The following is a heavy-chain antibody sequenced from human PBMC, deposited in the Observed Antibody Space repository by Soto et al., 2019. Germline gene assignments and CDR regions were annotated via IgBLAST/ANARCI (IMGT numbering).Heavy chain of an antibody. CDR1: GGSISSSSYY. D-gene: IGHD6-13*01. V-gene: IGHV4-39*01. CDR3: ARLDSSSWDFNYYYGMDV. J-gene: IGHJ6*02. Sequence: SETLSLTCTFSGGSISSSSYYWGWIRQPPGKGLEWIGSIYYSGSTYYNPSLKSRVTISVDTSKNQFSLKLSSVTAADTAVYYCARLDSSSWDFNYYYGMDVWGQGTTVT. CDR2: IYYSGST.